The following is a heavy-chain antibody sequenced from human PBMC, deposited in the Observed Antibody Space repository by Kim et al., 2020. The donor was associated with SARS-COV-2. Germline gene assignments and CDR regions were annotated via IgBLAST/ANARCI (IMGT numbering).Heavy chain of an antibody. V-gene: IGHV3-15*01. J-gene: IGHJ4*02. Sequence: ADAAPVKGRFSISRDASKNTVYLQMNRLKTEDTAMYYCTTDYGDSSFRGYWGQGTLVTVSS. CDR3: TTDYGDSSFRGY. D-gene: IGHD4-17*01.